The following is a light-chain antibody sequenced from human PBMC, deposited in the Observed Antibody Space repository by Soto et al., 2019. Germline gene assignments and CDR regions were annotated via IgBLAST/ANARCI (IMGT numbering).Light chain of an antibody. CDR2: DTS. CDR1: QSVASSC. J-gene: IGKJ2*01. CDR3: HQYGSSPYT. Sequence: EIVLKQSPGTLSLSPGERATLSCRASQSVASSCLGWYQQKPGQAPRLLIYDTSSRATGIPDRFSGGGSRTDFTLTISRLEPEDFAVYYCHQYGSSPYTFGQGTKLEIK. V-gene: IGKV3-20*01.